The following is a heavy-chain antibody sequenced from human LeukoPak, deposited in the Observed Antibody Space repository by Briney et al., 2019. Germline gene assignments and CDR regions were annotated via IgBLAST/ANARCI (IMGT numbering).Heavy chain of an antibody. CDR3: ARDFYGSGILNFDY. CDR1: GFTFSSYW. CDR2: IKQDGSEK. D-gene: IGHD3-10*01. V-gene: IGHV3-7*01. J-gene: IGHJ4*02. Sequence: PGGSLRLSCAASGFTFSSYWMSWVRQAPGKGLEWVANIKQDGSEKYYVDSVKGRFTISRDNAKNSLYLQMNSLRAEDTAVYYCARDFYGSGILNFDYWGQGTQVTVSS.